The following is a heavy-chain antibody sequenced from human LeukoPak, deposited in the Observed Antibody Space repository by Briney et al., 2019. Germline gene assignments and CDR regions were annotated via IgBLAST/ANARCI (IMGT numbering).Heavy chain of an antibody. D-gene: IGHD5-18*01. CDR2: TSGSGGST. CDR3: AKNLGYSYGPAYPFDY. Sequence: QPGGSLRLSCAASGFTFSSYAMSWVRQAPGKGLEWVSATSGSGGSTYYADSVKGRFTISRDNSKNTLYLQMNSLRAEDTAVYYCAKNLGYSYGPAYPFDYWGQGALVTVSS. V-gene: IGHV3-23*01. J-gene: IGHJ4*02. CDR1: GFTFSSYA.